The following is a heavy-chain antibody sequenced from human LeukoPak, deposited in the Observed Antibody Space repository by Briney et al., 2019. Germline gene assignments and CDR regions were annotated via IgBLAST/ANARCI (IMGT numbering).Heavy chain of an antibody. D-gene: IGHD3-3*01. CDR3: AKRGSGYNQFDY. Sequence: PGGSLRLSCAASGFTFSSYGMSWVRQAPGKGLEWVSAISGSGGSTYYADSVKGRFTISRDNSKYMLYLQMNSLRAEDTAVYYCAKRGSGYNQFDYWGQGTLVTVSS. CDR1: GFTFSSYG. CDR2: ISGSGGST. J-gene: IGHJ4*02. V-gene: IGHV3-23*01.